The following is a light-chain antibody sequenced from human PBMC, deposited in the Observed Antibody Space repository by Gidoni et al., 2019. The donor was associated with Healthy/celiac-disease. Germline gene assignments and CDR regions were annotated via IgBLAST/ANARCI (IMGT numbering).Light chain of an antibody. CDR3: MQALQTPWT. CDR2: LGS. J-gene: IGKJ5*01. V-gene: IGKV2-28*01. CDR1: QSLLHSNGYNY. Sequence: DIVMTQSPLSLPVTPGEPASISCRASQSLLHSNGYNYLDWYLQKPGQSPQLLIYLGSNRASGVPDRFSGSRSGTDFTLKISRVEAEDVGVSYCMQALQTPWTFGQGTRLEIK.